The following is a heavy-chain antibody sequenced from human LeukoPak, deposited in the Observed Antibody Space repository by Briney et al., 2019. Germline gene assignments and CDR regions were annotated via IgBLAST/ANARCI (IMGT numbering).Heavy chain of an antibody. Sequence: SETLSLTCTVSGGSISSYYWSWIRQPPGKGLEWIGYIYYSGSTNYNPSLKSRVTISVDTSKNQFSLKLSSVTAADTAAYYCARDRRMGSYFYYYYMDVWGKGTTVTVSS. V-gene: IGHV4-59*01. CDR3: ARDRRMGSYFYYYYMDV. J-gene: IGHJ6*03. D-gene: IGHD1-26*01. CDR2: IYYSGST. CDR1: GGSISSYY.